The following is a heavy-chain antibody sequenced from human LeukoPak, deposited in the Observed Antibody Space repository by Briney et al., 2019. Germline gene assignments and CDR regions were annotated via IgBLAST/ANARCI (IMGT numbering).Heavy chain of an antibody. CDR1: GYTLTELS. V-gene: IGHV1-24*01. CDR3: ASCSPGSYYDSSGYYCGFDY. J-gene: IGHJ4*02. CDR2: FDPEDGET. Sequence: ASVKVSYKVSGYTLTELSMHWVRQAPGKGLEWMGGFDPEDGETIYAQKFQGRVTMTEDTSTDTAYMELSSLRSEDTAVYYCASCSPGSYYDSSGYYCGFDYWGQGTLVTVSS. D-gene: IGHD3-22*01.